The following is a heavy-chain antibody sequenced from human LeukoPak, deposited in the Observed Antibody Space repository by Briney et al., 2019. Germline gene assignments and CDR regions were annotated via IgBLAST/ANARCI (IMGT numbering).Heavy chain of an antibody. CDR3: ARAAIDYGDYDY. Sequence: ASVKVSCKASGYTFTGYYTHWVRQAPGQGLEWMGWINPNSGGTNYAQKFQGRVTMTRDTSISTAYMELSRLRSDDTAVYYCARAAIDYGDYDYWGQGTLVTVSS. D-gene: IGHD4-17*01. V-gene: IGHV1-2*02. J-gene: IGHJ4*02. CDR2: INPNSGGT. CDR1: GYTFTGYY.